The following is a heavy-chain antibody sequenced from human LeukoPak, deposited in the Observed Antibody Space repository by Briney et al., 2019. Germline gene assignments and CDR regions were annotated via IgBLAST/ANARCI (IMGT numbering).Heavy chain of an antibody. V-gene: IGHV4-31*03. CDR2: IYYSGST. Sequence: PSQTLSLTCTVSGGSISSGGYYWSWIRQHPGKGLEWIGYIYYSGSTYYNPSLKSRVTISVDTSKNQFSLKLSSVTAADTAIYYCASKYNDYYNYYYYYMEVWGKGTSVTVSS. CDR3: ASKYNDYYNYYYYYMEV. J-gene: IGHJ6*03. CDR1: GGSISSGGYY. D-gene: IGHD2-21*02.